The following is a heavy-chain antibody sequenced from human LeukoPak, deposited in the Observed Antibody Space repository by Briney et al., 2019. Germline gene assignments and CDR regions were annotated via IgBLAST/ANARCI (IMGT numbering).Heavy chain of an antibody. J-gene: IGHJ1*01. D-gene: IGHD2-2*01. CDR2: IYYSGST. CDR3: AGGLRSTSYKAEYFQH. CDR1: GGSISSYY. Sequence: KPSETLSLTCTVSGGSISSYYWSWIRQPPGKGLEWIGYIYYSGSTNYSPSLKSRLTISLDTSKKQFSLKMYTAIAADTAIYYCAGGLRSTSYKAEYFQHWGQGTLVTVSS. V-gene: IGHV4-59*01.